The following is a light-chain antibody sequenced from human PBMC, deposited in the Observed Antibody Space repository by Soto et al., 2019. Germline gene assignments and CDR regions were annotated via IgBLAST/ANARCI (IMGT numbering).Light chain of an antibody. CDR3: CSYAGTSALV. J-gene: IGLJ2*01. CDR2: EVS. Sequence: QSALTQPASVSGSPGQSITISCTGTNSDIGSYDLVSWYQQHPGKAPKLMIYEVSKRSSGLSNRFSGSKSGNTASLTISGLQAEDGADYYCCSYAGTSALVFGGGTKVTVL. CDR1: NSDIGSYDL. V-gene: IGLV2-23*02.